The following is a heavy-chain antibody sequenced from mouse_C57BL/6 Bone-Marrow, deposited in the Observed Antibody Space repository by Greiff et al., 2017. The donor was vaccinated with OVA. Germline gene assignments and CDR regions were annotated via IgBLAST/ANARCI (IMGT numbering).Heavy chain of an antibody. Sequence: VKLMESGAELARPGASVKLSCKASGYTFTSYGISWVKQRTGQGLEWIGEIYPRSGNTYYNEKFKGKATLTADKSSSTAYMELRSLTSEDSAVYFCAREDGNYWYFDVWGTGTTVTVSS. J-gene: IGHJ1*03. V-gene: IGHV1-81*01. D-gene: IGHD2-1*01. CDR3: AREDGNYWYFDV. CDR1: GYTFTSYG. CDR2: IYPRSGNT.